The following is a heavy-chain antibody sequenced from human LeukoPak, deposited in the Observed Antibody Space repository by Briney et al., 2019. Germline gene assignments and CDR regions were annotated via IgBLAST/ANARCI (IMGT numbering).Heavy chain of an antibody. CDR2: IKQDGSEK. CDR3: ARVSYYYYGSGSYSQDAFDI. Sequence: PGGSLRLSCAASGFTFSSYWMSWVRQAPGKGLEWVANIKQDGSEKYYVDSVKGRFTISRDNAKNSLYLQMNSLRAEDTAVYYYARVSYYYYGSGSYSQDAFDIWGQGTMVTVSS. CDR1: GFTFSSYW. D-gene: IGHD3-10*01. V-gene: IGHV3-7*01. J-gene: IGHJ3*02.